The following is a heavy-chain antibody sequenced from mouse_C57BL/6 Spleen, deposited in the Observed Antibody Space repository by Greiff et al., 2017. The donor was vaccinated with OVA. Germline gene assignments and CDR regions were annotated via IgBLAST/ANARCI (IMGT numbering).Heavy chain of an antibody. CDR2: ISDGGSYT. D-gene: IGHD2-4*01. CDR3: ARDPPYDYDGYYFDY. V-gene: IGHV5-4*01. CDR1: GFTFSSYA. Sequence: EVHLVESGGGLVKPGGSLKLSCAASGFTFSSYAMSWVRQTPEKRLEWVATISDGGSYTYYPDNVKGRFTISRDNAKNNLYLQMSHLKSEDTAMYYCARDPPYDYDGYYFDYWGQGTTLTVSS. J-gene: IGHJ2*01.